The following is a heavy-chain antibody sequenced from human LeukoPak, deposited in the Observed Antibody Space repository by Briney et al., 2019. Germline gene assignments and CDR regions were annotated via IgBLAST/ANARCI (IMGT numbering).Heavy chain of an antibody. CDR1: GFTFDDYA. J-gene: IGHJ4*02. CDR3: AKDAPYYYDSSGYSGFDY. CDR2: ISGDGGST. Sequence: GGSLRLSCAASGFTFDDYAMHWVRQAPGKGLEWVSLISGDGGSTYYADSVKGRFTISRDNSENSLYLQMNSLRTEDTALYYCAKDAPYYYDSSGYSGFDYWGQGTLVTVSS. D-gene: IGHD3-22*01. V-gene: IGHV3-43*02.